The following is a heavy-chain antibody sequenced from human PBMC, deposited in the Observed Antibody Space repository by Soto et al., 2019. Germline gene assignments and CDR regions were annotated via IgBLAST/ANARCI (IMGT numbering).Heavy chain of an antibody. CDR1: GFTFSSYA. V-gene: IGHV3-30-3*01. J-gene: IGHJ3*02. D-gene: IGHD2-21*02. Sequence: QVQLVESGGGVVQPGRSLRLSCAASGFTFSSYAMHWVRQAPGKGLEWVAVISSDGSNEYYADSVKGRFTISRDNSKNTLYLQMTSLRAEDTAVYYCARVDMSIMVVTSPGDIWGQGAMVTVSS. CDR3: ARVDMSIMVVTSPGDI. CDR2: ISSDGSNE.